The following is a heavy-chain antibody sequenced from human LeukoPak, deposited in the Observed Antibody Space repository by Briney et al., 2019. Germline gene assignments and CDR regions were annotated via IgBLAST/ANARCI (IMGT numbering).Heavy chain of an antibody. CDR1: GDSISGSSYY. Sequence: PSETLSLTCAVSGDSISGSSYYWGWLRQPPGKGLEWIGSIYYSGSTYYSPSLKSRVTISVDTSKNQFSLKLSSVTAADTAVYYCPRGLNWGQGTLVTVSS. V-gene: IGHV4-39*01. CDR3: PRGLN. D-gene: IGHD3-22*01. J-gene: IGHJ4*02. CDR2: IYYSGST.